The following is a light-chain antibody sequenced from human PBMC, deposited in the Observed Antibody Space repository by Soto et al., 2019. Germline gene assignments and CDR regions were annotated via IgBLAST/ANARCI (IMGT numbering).Light chain of an antibody. V-gene: IGLV2-14*01. CDR3: SSYTTSNPLV. Sequence: QSVMTQPASVSVSPGQSITISCTGTSSDVGAYTYVSWYQQHPGKAPKLMIFEVSDRPSGVSNRVSGSKSGNTASLTISGLQAEDEAEYYCSSYTTSNPLVFGGGTKRTV. CDR2: EVS. J-gene: IGLJ2*01. CDR1: SSDVGAYTY.